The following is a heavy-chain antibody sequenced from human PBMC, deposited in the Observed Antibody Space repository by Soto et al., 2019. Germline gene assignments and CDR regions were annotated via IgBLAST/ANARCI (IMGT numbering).Heavy chain of an antibody. Sequence: GGSLRLSCAASGFKFDDYGMSWVRQAPGKGVEWVSGINWNGARTGYADSVKGRFTISRDNAKDSLYLQMNSLRAEDTAFYYCARRGLTWDYWGQGTQVTVSS. CDR2: INWNGART. V-gene: IGHV3-20*04. J-gene: IGHJ4*02. D-gene: IGHD2-21*02. CDR1: GFKFDDYG. CDR3: ARRGLTWDY.